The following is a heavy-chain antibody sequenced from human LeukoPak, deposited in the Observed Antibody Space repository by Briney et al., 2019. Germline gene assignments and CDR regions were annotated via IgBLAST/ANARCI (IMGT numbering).Heavy chain of an antibody. V-gene: IGHV3-23*01. D-gene: IGHD3-22*01. CDR2: VSDSGRNT. CDR3: AREYHDSSGYLDY. CDR1: GFTFRRYG. Sequence: GGSLRLSCAASGFTFRRYGMTWVRQAPGKGLDWVSSVSDSGRNTYYADSVKGRFTISRDNSRNTLYLQMNSLRAEDTAVYYCAREYHDSSGYLDYWGQGTLATVSS. J-gene: IGHJ4*02.